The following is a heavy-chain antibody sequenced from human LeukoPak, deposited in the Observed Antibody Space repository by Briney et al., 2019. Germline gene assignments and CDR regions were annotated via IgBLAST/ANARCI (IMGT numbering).Heavy chain of an antibody. J-gene: IGHJ6*03. V-gene: IGHV4-4*02. Sequence: PSETLSLTCAVSGGSISSTNWWSWVRQPPGKGLEWIGEIYRSGTTNYKPSLKSRVTISLDKSRNHFSLKLTSVTAADSAVYYCARVIVGSTSSGYYYYMDVWGKGTTVTVSS. CDR2: IYRSGTT. D-gene: IGHD1-26*01. CDR3: ARVIVGSTSSGYYYYMDV. CDR1: GGSISSTNW.